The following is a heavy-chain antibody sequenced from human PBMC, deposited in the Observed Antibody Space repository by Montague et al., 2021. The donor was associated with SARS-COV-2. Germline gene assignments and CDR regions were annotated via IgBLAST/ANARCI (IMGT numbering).Heavy chain of an antibody. CDR3: AKDPHYDFWSGYYFDY. CDR2: IYSGGSST. J-gene: IGHJ4*02. D-gene: IGHD3-3*01. Sequence: PLRLSCAASGFTFSSYAMSWVRQAPGKGLEWVSVIYSGGSSTYYADSVKGRFTISRDNSKNTLYLQMNSLRAEDTAVYYCAKDPHYDFWSGYYFDYWGQGTLVTVSS. CDR1: GFTFSSYA. V-gene: IGHV3-23*03.